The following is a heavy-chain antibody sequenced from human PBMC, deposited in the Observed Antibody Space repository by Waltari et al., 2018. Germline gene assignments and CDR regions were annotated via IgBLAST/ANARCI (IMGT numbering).Heavy chain of an antibody. Sequence: QVQLVQSGSEVKKPGSSVKVSCRASGGTFSSYVISWVRQASGQGLERMGRITPYVNAAIYAQEFQGRLTITADKSTSTAYMELDSLASADTALYFCARDGLAPYNAFDIWGQGTMVTVSS. J-gene: IGHJ3*02. CDR2: ITPYVNAA. V-gene: IGHV1-69*04. CDR3: ARDGLAPYNAFDI. D-gene: IGHD2-21*01. CDR1: GGTFSSYV.